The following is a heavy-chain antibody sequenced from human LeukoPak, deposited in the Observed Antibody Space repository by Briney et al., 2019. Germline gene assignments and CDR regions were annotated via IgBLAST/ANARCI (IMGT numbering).Heavy chain of an antibody. V-gene: IGHV3-53*01. Sequence: TGGSLRLSCAASGFTVSSNYMSWVRQAPGKGLEWVSVIYSGGSTYYADSVKGRFTISRDNSKNTLYLQMNSLRAEDTAVYYCARAPPLNYYYYYMDVWGKGTTVTVSS. CDR2: IYSGGST. CDR1: GFTVSSNY. CDR3: ARAPPLNYYYYYMDV. J-gene: IGHJ6*03.